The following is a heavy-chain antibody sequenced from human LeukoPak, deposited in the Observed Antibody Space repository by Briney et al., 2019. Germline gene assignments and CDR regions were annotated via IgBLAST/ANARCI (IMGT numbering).Heavy chain of an antibody. V-gene: IGHV4-30-4*01. D-gene: IGHD3-22*01. CDR2: IYYSGST. J-gene: IGHJ5*02. CDR3: ARGDYYDSSGVDP. Sequence: SETLSLTCTVSGGSISSGDYYWSWIRQPPGKGLEWIGYIYYSGSTYYNASLKSRVTIPVDTSKNQFSLKLSSVTAADTAVYYCARGDYYDSSGVDPWGQGTLVTVSS. CDR1: GGSISSGDYY.